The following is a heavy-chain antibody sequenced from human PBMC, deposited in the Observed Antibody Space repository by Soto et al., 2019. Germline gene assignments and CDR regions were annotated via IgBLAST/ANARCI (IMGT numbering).Heavy chain of an antibody. CDR2: ISGSGGST. CDR3: AKVSATGGTYFPLWL. V-gene: IGHV3-23*01. J-gene: IGHJ4*02. CDR1: GFTLSSYG. Sequence: PGGSLRLSCAASGFTLSSYGMSWCRQAPGKGLEWVSSISGSGGSTYYADSVKGRFTISRDNSKNTLYLQMNSLRAEDTAVYYCAKVSATGGTYFPLWLWGQGTLVTVSS. D-gene: IGHD1-26*01.